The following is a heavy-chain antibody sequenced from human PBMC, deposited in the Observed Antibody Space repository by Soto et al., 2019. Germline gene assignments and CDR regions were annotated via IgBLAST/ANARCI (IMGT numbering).Heavy chain of an antibody. Sequence: SETLSLTCTVSGGSISSGGDYWSWIRQHPGKGLEWIGYIKYSGSTYYNPSLKSRITISLDTSKNQFSLKLSSVTAADTAVYYCARESYYYGMDVWRQGTTVTVSS. CDR1: GGSISSGGDY. J-gene: IGHJ6*02. CDR2: IKYSGST. V-gene: IGHV4-31*03. CDR3: ARESYYYGMDV.